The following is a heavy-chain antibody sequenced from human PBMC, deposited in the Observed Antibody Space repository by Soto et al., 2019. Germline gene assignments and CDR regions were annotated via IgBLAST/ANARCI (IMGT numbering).Heavy chain of an antibody. CDR3: ARLGYCSSTSCLTYYYYMDV. Sequence: SETLSLTCTVSGGSISSYYWSWIRQPPGKGLEWIGYIYYSGSTNYNPSLKSRVTISVDTSKNQFSLKLSSVTAADTAVYYCARLGYCSSTSCLTYYYYMDVWGKGTTVTVSS. D-gene: IGHD2-2*01. CDR1: GGSISSYY. J-gene: IGHJ6*03. V-gene: IGHV4-59*08. CDR2: IYYSGST.